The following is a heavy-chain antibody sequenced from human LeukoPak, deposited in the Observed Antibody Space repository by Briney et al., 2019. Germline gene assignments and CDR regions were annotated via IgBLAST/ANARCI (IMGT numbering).Heavy chain of an antibody. CDR3: ARQSSRAANWFEY. CDR1: GDSITGSTYY. CDR2: IYYSGRT. J-gene: IGHJ5*01. V-gene: IGHV4-39*01. Sequence: SETLTLPGTVSGDSITGSTYYWGWIRQPPGKGLECIGSIYYSGRTYYNPSLKSRVTISVDTSKNQFSLKLSSVTAADTAVYYCARQSSRAANWFEYWGQGTLVTVSS. D-gene: IGHD3-10*01.